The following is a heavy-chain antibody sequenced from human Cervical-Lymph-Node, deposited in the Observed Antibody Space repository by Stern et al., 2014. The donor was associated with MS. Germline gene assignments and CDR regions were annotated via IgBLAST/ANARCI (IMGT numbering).Heavy chain of an antibody. CDR3: ARGGYSYGSTTRYYYYGMDV. V-gene: IGHV1-46*03. CDR2: INPSGGST. Sequence: VQLLQSGAEVKKPGASVKVSCKASGYTFTSYYMHWVRQAPGQGLEWMGIINPSGGSTSYAQKFQGRVTMTRDTSTSTVYMELSSLRSEDTAVYYCARGGYSYGSTTRYYYYGMDVWGQGTTVTVSS. CDR1: GYTFTSYY. J-gene: IGHJ6*02. D-gene: IGHD5-18*01.